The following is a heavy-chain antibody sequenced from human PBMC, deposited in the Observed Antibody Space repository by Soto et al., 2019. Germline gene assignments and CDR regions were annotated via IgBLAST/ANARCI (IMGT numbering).Heavy chain of an antibody. J-gene: IGHJ5*02. CDR2: INAGNGNT. V-gene: IGHV1-3*01. D-gene: IGHD6-6*01. CDR1: GYTFTSYG. CDR3: ARVGRIAARWFDP. Sequence: ASVKVSCKASGYTFTSYGISWVRQAPGQRFEWMGWINAGNGNTKYSQKFQGRVTFTRDTSASTAYMELSSLRSEDTAVYYCARVGRIAARWFDPWGQGTLVTVSS.